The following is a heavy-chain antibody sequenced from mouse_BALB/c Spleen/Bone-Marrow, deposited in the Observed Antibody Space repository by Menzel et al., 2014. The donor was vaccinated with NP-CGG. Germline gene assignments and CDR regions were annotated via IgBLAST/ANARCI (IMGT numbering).Heavy chain of an antibody. J-gene: IGHJ4*01. CDR1: GFTFTDYY. CDR3: ARDDYYAMDY. V-gene: IGHV7-3*02. CDR2: IRNKANGYTT. Sequence: EVKLMESGGGLVQPGGSLRLSCATSGFTFTDYYMSWVRPPPGKALEWLGFIRNKANGYTTEYSASVKGRFTISRDNSQSILYLQMNTPRAEDSATYYCARDDYYAMDYWGQGTSVTVSS.